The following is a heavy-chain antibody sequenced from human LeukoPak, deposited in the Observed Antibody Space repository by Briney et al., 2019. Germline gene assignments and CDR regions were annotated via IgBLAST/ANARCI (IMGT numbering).Heavy chain of an antibody. CDR3: ARGHYDFWSGYYSTRYYYYYMDV. CDR2: IYYSGST. V-gene: IGHV4-39*01. CDR1: GGSISSSSYY. J-gene: IGHJ6*03. Sequence: PSETLSLTCTVSGGSISSSSYYWGWIRQPPGKGLEWIGSIYYSGSTYYNPSLKSRVTISVDTSKNQFSLKLSSVTAADTAVYYCARGHYDFWSGYYSTRYYYYYMDVWGKGTTVTVSS. D-gene: IGHD3-3*01.